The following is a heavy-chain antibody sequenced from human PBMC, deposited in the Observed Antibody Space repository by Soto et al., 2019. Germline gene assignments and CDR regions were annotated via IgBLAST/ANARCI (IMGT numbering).Heavy chain of an antibody. CDR2: ISSNSRAT. CDR1: GFTFSSYA. Sequence: GSLRLSCAASGFTFSSYAMSWVRQTPGKRPEWVSYISSNSRATSYATSVKGRFAISRDNANEILYLQMNSLRDEDTAVYYCARGGGARPDYWGQGIQVTVSS. D-gene: IGHD6-6*01. CDR3: ARGGGARPDY. V-gene: IGHV3-48*02. J-gene: IGHJ4*02.